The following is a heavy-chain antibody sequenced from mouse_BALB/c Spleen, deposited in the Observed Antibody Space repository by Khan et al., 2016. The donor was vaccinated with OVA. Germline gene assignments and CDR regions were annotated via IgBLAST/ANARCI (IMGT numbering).Heavy chain of an antibody. CDR3: ARSPPVGDLWFAY. CDR2: ISYSGST. J-gene: IGHJ3*01. Sequence: VQLKQSGPGLVKPSQSLFLTCTVTGYSITSDYAWNWIRQFPGNKLEWMGYISYSGSTSYNPSLKSRISITRDTSKNQFFLQLNSVTTEDTATYYCARSPPVGDLWFAYWGQGTLVTVSA. D-gene: IGHD3-3*01. CDR1: GYSITSDYA. V-gene: IGHV3-2*02.